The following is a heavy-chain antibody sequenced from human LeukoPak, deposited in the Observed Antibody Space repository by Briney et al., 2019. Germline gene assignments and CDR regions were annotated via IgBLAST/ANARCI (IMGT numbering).Heavy chain of an antibody. D-gene: IGHD5-18*01. CDR2: ISSSSSYI. Sequence: GGSLRLSCAASGFTFSSYSMNWVCQAPGKGLEWVSSISSSSSYIYYADSVKGRFTISRDNAKNSLYLQMNSLRAEDTAVYYCARAITNYGYIFDCWGQGTLVTVSS. CDR1: GFTFSSYS. J-gene: IGHJ4*02. V-gene: IGHV3-21*01. CDR3: ARAITNYGYIFDC.